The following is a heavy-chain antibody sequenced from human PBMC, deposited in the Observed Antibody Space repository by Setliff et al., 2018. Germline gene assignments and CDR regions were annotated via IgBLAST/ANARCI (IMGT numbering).Heavy chain of an antibody. V-gene: IGHV4-61*02. CDR1: GGSISSDVYY. Sequence: SETLSLTCTVSGGSISSDVYYWSWIRQPAGKGLEWIGRMYTSGSTNYNPSLKSRVTISLDTSKNQFSLKLSSVTAADTAVYYCARGIITMVRGVITFSYYFDYWGQGTLVTVSS. D-gene: IGHD3-10*01. CDR3: ARGIITMVRGVITFSYYFDY. J-gene: IGHJ4*02. CDR2: MYTSGST.